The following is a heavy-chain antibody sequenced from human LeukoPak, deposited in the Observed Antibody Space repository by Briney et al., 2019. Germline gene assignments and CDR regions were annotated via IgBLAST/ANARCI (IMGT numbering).Heavy chain of an antibody. D-gene: IGHD3-10*01. J-gene: IGHJ4*02. CDR2: IRYDGSNK. Sequence: GGPLRLSCAASGFTFSSYGMHWIRQAPGKGLEWVAFIRYDGSNKYYADSVKGRFTISRDNSKNTLYLQMNSLRAEDTAVYYCAKDHFVYGSGSSGDYWGQGTLVTVSS. V-gene: IGHV3-30*02. CDR3: AKDHFVYGSGSSGDY. CDR1: GFTFSSYG.